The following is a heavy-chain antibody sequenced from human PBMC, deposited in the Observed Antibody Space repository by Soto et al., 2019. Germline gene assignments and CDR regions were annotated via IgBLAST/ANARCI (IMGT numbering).Heavy chain of an antibody. D-gene: IGHD1-26*01. Sequence: EVQLVESGGGLVKPGGSLRLSCAASGVTFSNAWMHWVRQAPGKGLEWVGRIKIKSDGGTTDYAAPVKGRFTISRDDSKNTLYLQMNSLKTEDTAMYYCSSNGVGDHWGQGTLVTVSS. CDR1: GVTFSNAW. CDR2: IKIKSDGGTT. J-gene: IGHJ4*02. CDR3: SSNGVGDH. V-gene: IGHV3-15*07.